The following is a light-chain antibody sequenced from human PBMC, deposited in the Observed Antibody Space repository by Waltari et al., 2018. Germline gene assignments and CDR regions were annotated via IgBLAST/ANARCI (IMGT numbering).Light chain of an antibody. J-gene: IGKJ3*01. CDR3: QQSYSTPVT. Sequence: DIQMTRSPSSLSASVGDRVTITCRASQSISSYLNWYQQKPGKAPKLLIYAASSLQSGVPSRFSGSGSGTDFTLTISSLQPEDFATYYCQQSYSTPVTFGPGTEVDIK. CDR1: QSISSY. CDR2: AAS. V-gene: IGKV1-39*01.